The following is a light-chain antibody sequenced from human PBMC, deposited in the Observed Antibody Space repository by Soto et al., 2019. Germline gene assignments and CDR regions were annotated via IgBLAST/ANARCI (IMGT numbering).Light chain of an antibody. CDR2: DAS. Sequence: IQMTHSPSTLSASLLYRVTITCLASQSINRWLAWYQQRPGKAPRLLIYDASALPRGVPSRFSGSGSGTKFTLTIASLQPDDFATYYCQQYETFSGTFGPGTKVDIK. J-gene: IGKJ1*01. CDR3: QQYETFSGT. V-gene: IGKV1-5*01. CDR1: QSINRW.